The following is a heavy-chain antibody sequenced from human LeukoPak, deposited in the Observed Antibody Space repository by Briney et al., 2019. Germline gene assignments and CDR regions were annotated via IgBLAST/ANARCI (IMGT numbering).Heavy chain of an antibody. V-gene: IGHV3-30*04. CDR1: GFTFSSYA. CDR3: AKATGTLGN. CDR2: ISYDGSNK. D-gene: IGHD1-1*01. J-gene: IGHJ4*02. Sequence: PGRSLRLSCAASGFTFSSYAMHWVRQAPGKGLEWVAVISYDGSNKYYADSVKGRFTISRDNSKNTLHLQMNSLTAEDTAMYYCAKATGTLGNWGQGTLVTVSS.